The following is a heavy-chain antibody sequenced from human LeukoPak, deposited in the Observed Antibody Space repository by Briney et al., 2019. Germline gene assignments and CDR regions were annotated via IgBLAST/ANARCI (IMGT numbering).Heavy chain of an antibody. CDR1: GGSISSSSYY. V-gene: IGHV4-39*01. CDR3: ARVSSVWDAFDI. J-gene: IGHJ3*02. D-gene: IGHD6-19*01. CDR2: IYYSGST. Sequence: KPSETLSLTCTVSGGSISSSSYYWGWIRQPPGKGLEWIGSIYYSGSTYYNPSLKSRVTISVDTSKNQFSLKLSSVTAADTAVYYCARVSSVWDAFDIWGQGTVVTVSS.